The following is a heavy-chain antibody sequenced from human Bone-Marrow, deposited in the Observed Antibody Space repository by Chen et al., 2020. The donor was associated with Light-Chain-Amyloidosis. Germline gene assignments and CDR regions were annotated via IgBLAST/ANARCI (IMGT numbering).Heavy chain of an antibody. CDR2: ISWDGRST. Sequence: DVQLVESGGVVVQPGGSLRLSCAASGFTFDDFPMPWVRQVPGKGLEWVSLISWDGRSTYYADSVKGRFTISRDNSKNSLYLQMNSLRTEDTALYYCVKDIEQYQLLFGLGYWGQGTLVTVSS. D-gene: IGHD2-2*01. V-gene: IGHV3-43*01. J-gene: IGHJ4*02. CDR3: VKDIEQYQLLFGLGY. CDR1: GFTFDDFP.